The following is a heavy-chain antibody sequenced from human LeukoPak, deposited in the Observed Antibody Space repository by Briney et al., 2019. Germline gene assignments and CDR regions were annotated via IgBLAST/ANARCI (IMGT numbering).Heavy chain of an antibody. D-gene: IGHD2-15*01. V-gene: IGHV4-39*01. CDR3: ARSGGGSQGSFDY. J-gene: IGHJ4*02. Sequence: SETLSLTCTVSGGSISSSSYYWGWIRQPPGKGLEWIGSIYYSGSTYYNPSLKSRVTISVDTSKNQFSLKLSSVTAADTAVYYCARSGGGSQGSFDYRGQGTLVTVTS. CDR1: GGSISSSSYY. CDR2: IYYSGST.